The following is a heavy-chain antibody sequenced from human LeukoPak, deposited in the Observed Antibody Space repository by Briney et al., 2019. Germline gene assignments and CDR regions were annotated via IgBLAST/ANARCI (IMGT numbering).Heavy chain of an antibody. Sequence: SQTLSLTCAISGDSFSSNSAAWNWIRQSPSRGLEWLGRTYYRSKWYNDYAVSVRSRITINPDTSKNQFSLQLNSVTPEDTAVYYCARIPLVRAPGAFDIWGQGTMVTVSS. CDR2: TYYRSKWYN. CDR3: ARIPLVRAPGAFDI. CDR1: GDSFSSNSAA. V-gene: IGHV6-1*01. D-gene: IGHD6-13*01. J-gene: IGHJ3*02.